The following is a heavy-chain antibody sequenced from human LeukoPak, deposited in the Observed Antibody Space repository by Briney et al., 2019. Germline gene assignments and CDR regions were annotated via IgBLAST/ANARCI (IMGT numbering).Heavy chain of an antibody. D-gene: IGHD4-17*01. CDR3: ARRLAYGDSADY. J-gene: IGHJ4*02. CDR1: GFTVRSNY. Sequence: GGSLRLSCAASGFTVRSNYMSWVRQTPGKGPEWVSVIYPDGTTYYADSVKGRFTISRDNSKNTLYLQLNSLRAEDTAVYYCARRLAYGDSADYWGQGTLVTVSS. V-gene: IGHV3-53*01. CDR2: IYPDGTT.